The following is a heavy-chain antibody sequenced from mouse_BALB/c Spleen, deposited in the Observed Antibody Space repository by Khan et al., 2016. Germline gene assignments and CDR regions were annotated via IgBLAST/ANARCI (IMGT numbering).Heavy chain of an antibody. D-gene: IGHD1-1*01. CDR3: ARPDYGSSRGFAY. Sequence: QSQWVQSGPELKKPGETVRISCKASGYTFTNYGMNWVKQAPGKGLKWMGWINTYTGEPTYADDFKGRFAFSLETSASTAYLQINNLKNEDTATYFCARPDYGSSRGFAYWGQGTLVTVSA. CDR2: INTYTGEP. V-gene: IGHV9-3-1*01. J-gene: IGHJ3*01. CDR1: GYTFTNYG.